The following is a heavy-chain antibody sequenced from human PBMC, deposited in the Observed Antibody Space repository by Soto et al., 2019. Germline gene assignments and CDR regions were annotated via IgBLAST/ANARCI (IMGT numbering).Heavy chain of an antibody. D-gene: IGHD1-26*01. CDR2: ISSSSSYI. Sequence: GGSLRPSCAASGFTFSSYSMNWVRQAPGKGLEWVSSISSSSSYIFYADSVKGRFTISRDSAKNSLYLQMNSLRAEDTAVYYCARESSSGNDYWGQGTLVTVSS. CDR3: ARESSSGNDY. CDR1: GFTFSSYS. J-gene: IGHJ4*02. V-gene: IGHV3-21*01.